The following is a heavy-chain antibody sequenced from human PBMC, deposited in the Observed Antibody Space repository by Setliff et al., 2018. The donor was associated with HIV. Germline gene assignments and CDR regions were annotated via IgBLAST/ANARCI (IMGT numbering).Heavy chain of an antibody. CDR2: IYYSGTA. D-gene: IGHD5-12*01. CDR1: GGSISSYY. CDR3: ARLKSASGYFGFDS. Sequence: PSETLSLTCNVSGGSISSYYWSWIRLPPGKGLEWIGYIYYSGTADYNPSLKSRATIPIDTSNNQFALKLTSMTAADTAVYFCARLKSASGYFGFDSWGQGTLVTVPQ. V-gene: IGHV4-59*08. J-gene: IGHJ4*02.